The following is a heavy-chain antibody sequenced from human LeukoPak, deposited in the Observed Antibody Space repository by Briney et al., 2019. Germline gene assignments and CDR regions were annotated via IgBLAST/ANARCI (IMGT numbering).Heavy chain of an antibody. CDR2: TYYGGDT. CDR1: GGSISSSSYY. J-gene: IGHJ4*02. D-gene: IGHD6-25*01. V-gene: IGHV4-39*01. CDR3: AAAFDY. Sequence: SETLSLTCTVSGGSISSSSYYWGWVRQPPGKGLEWIGNTYYGGDTYYNPSLKSRVTISVDTSKNQFSLEMNSVTAADTAVYYCAAAFDYWGQGILVTVSS.